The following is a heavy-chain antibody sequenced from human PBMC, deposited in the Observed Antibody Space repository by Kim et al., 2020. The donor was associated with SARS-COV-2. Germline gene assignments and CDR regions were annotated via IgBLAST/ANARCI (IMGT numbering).Heavy chain of an antibody. Sequence: SETLSLTCTVSGGSISSSSYYWGWIRQPPGKGLEWIGSIYYSGSTYYNPSLKSRVTISVDTSKNQFSLKLSSVTAAETAVYYCARRGLYYDFWSGYYKGGFFDYWGQGTLVTVSS. CDR3: ARRGLYYDFWSGYYKGGFFDY. CDR2: IYYSGST. V-gene: IGHV4-39*01. D-gene: IGHD3-3*01. J-gene: IGHJ4*02. CDR1: GGSISSSSYY.